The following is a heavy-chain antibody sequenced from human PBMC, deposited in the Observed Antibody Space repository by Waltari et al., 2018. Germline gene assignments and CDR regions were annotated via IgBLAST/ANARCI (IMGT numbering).Heavy chain of an antibody. Sequence: QVQLQESGPGLLKPSETLSLTCSVSGDSMRSYYWSWIRQSPEKGLECIGYIYTTGSTNYNPSLESRVSISLDTSKNQFSLNLYSVIAADTAVYYCARRELDSYGGYYFDYWGQGVLVTVSS. CDR3: ARRELDSYGGYYFDY. V-gene: IGHV4-4*08. J-gene: IGHJ4*02. CDR1: GDSMRSYY. CDR2: IYTTGST. D-gene: IGHD5-18*01.